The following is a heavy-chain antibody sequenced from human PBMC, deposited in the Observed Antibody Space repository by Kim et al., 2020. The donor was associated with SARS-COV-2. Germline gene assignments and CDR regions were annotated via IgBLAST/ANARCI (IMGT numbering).Heavy chain of an antibody. V-gene: IGHV3-11*04. J-gene: IGHJ4*02. D-gene: IGHD2-15*01. Sequence: SVKGRLTISGDNATNSLYLQMNRLGAEDTAVYYCARDMRAATLKRGFDYWGQGTLVTVSS. CDR3: ARDMRAATLKRGFDY.